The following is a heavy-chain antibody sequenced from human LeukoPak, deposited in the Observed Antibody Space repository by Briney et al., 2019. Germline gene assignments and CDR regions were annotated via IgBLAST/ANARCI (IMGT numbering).Heavy chain of an antibody. CDR2: MNPNSGNT. V-gene: IGHV1-8*01. J-gene: IGHJ4*02. Sequence: ASVKVSCKASGYTFTSYDINWVRQATGQGLEWMGWMNPNSGNTGYAQKFQGRVTMTRNTSISTAYMELSRLRSDDTAVYYCASLGGDTAFDYWGQGALVTVSS. CDR1: GYTFTSYD. CDR3: ASLGGDTAFDY. D-gene: IGHD5-18*01.